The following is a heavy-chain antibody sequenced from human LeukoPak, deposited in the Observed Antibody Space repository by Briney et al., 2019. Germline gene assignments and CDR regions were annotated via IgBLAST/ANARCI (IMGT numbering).Heavy chain of an antibody. CDR3: ARGPYCSGGSCYSDYYYYYGMDV. CDR1: GYTFTSYD. D-gene: IGHD2-15*01. V-gene: IGHV1-8*01. J-gene: IGHJ6*02. Sequence: ASVKVSCKASGYTFTSYDINWVRQATGQGLEWMGWMNPNSGNTGYAQKFQGRVTMTRDTSTSTVYMELSSLRSEDTAVYYCARGPYCSGGSCYSDYYYYYGMDVWGQGTTVTVSS. CDR2: MNPNSGNT.